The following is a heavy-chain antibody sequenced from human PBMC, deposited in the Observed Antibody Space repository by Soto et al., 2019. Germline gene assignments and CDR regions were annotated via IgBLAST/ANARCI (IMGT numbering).Heavy chain of an antibody. CDR3: ARIYSGSSDY. V-gene: IGHV2-70*04. Sequence: ESGPTLVNPTQTLALTCTFSGFSLSTSGMRVSWIRQPPGKALEWLARIDWDDDKFYSTSLKTRLTISKDTSKNQVVLTMTNMDPVDTATYYCARIYSGSSDYWGQGTLVTVSS. D-gene: IGHD1-26*01. CDR1: GFSLSTSGMR. J-gene: IGHJ4*02. CDR2: IDWDDDK.